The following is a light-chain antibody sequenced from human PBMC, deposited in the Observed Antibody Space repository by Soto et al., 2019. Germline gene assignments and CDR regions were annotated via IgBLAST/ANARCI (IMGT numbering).Light chain of an antibody. Sequence: QSALTQPPSASGSPGQSVTISCTGTSSDVGACNYVSWFQQHPGKAPKLMIYEVSKRPSGVPDRFSGSKPGSTASLIVSGLQAEDEADYYCSSCAGRNNLVFGGGTKLTVL. V-gene: IGLV2-8*01. J-gene: IGLJ2*01. CDR1: SSDVGACNY. CDR2: EVS. CDR3: SSCAGRNNLV.